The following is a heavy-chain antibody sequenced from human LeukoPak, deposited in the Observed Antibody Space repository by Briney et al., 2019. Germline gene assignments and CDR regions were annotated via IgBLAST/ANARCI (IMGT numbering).Heavy chain of an antibody. CDR3: AKEIYAYGSRGFDY. D-gene: IGHD3-10*01. Sequence: SGGSLRISCSASQFTFSSYAMTWVRQAPGKGLEWVSGISSGGDYTYYADSVKGRFTISRDNYKNTLYLQLNSLTVEDTAVYYCAKEIYAYGSRGFDYWGQGNPVTVSS. CDR1: QFTFSSYA. V-gene: IGHV3-23*01. J-gene: IGHJ4*02. CDR2: ISSGGDYT.